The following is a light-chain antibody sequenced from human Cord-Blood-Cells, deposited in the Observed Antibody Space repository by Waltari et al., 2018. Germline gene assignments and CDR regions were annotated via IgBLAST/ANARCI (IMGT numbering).Light chain of an antibody. CDR3: SSYTSSSTLV. V-gene: IGLV2-14*01. CDR2: EVS. CDR1: SSDAGGYNY. Sequence: QSALTQPPSVSGSPGQSLTISCTDPSSDAGGYNYVPWYQQHPGKAPKLMIYEVSNRPSGVSNRFSGSKSGNTASLTISGLQAEDEADYYCSSYTSSSTLVFGTGTKVTVL. J-gene: IGLJ1*01.